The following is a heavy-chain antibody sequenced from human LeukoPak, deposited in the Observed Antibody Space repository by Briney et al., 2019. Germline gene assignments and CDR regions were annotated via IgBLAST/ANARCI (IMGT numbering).Heavy chain of an antibody. V-gene: IGHV4-30-4*01. CDR3: AGEGYDSSGYYPLGY. CDR1: GGSISSGDYY. D-gene: IGHD3-22*01. CDR2: IYYSGST. J-gene: IGHJ4*02. Sequence: PSETLSLTSTVSGGSISSGDYYWSWIRQPPGKGLEWIGYIYYSGSTYYNPSLKSRVTISVDTSKNQFSLKLSSVTAADTAVYYCAGEGYDSSGYYPLGYWGQGTLVTVSS.